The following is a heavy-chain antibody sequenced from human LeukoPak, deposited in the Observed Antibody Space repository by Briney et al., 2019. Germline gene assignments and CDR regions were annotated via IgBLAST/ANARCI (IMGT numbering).Heavy chain of an antibody. D-gene: IGHD3-10*01. Sequence: GGSLRLSCAASGFTFSSYSMNWVRQAPGKGLEWVSSISSSSSYIYYADSVKGRFTISRDNAKNSLYLQMNSLRAEDTAVYYCVRWGLGKGEAFDIWGQGTMVTVSS. V-gene: IGHV3-21*01. CDR3: VRWGLGKGEAFDI. CDR2: ISSSSSYI. CDR1: GFTFSSYS. J-gene: IGHJ3*02.